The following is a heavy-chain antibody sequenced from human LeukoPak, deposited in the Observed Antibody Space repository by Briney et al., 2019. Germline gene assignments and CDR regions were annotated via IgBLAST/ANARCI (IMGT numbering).Heavy chain of an antibody. Sequence: GGSLRLSCAASGFTVSSNYMSWVRQVPGQGLEWVSVIYSGGSTYYADSVKGRFTISRDNSKITLYLQMNSLRAEDTAVYYCVRAYNSDYWGKGTLVTVSS. CDR3: VRAYNSDY. D-gene: IGHD5-24*01. V-gene: IGHV3-66*02. CDR2: IYSGGST. J-gene: IGHJ4*02. CDR1: GFTVSSNY.